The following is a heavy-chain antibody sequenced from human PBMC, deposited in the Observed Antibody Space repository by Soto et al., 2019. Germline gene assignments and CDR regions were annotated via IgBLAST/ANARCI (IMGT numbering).Heavy chain of an antibody. D-gene: IGHD3-22*01. CDR2: IYYSGST. CDR3: ARRSYDTDAFDI. CDR1: GGSISSSSYY. J-gene: IGHJ3*02. Sequence: QLQLQESGPGLVKPSETLSLTCTVSGGSISSSSYYWGWIRQPPGKGLEWIGSIYYSGSTYYNPSLKSRVTISVDTSKNQFSLKLSSVTAADTAVYYCARRSYDTDAFDIWGQGTMVTVSS. V-gene: IGHV4-39*01.